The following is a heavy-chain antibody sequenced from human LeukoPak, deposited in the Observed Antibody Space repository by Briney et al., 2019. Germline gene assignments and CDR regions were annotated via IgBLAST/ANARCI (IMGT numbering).Heavy chain of an antibody. CDR3: AREYNYYDSSGWDAFEI. CDR2: IYYSGST. Sequence: SETLSLICTVSGGSISSYYWSWIRQPPGKGLEWIGYIYYSGSTNYNPSLTGRVTISVDTSKNQFSLKLSSVTAADTAVYYCAREYNYYDSSGWDAFEIWGQGTMVTVSS. J-gene: IGHJ3*02. D-gene: IGHD3-22*01. CDR1: GGSISSYY. V-gene: IGHV4-59*01.